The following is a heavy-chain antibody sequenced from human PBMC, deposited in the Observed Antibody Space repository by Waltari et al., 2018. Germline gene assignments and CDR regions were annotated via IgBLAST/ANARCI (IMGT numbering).Heavy chain of an antibody. Sequence: QVQLVQSGAEVKKPGSSVKVSCKASGGTFSSYAISWVRQAPGQGLEWMGRIIPIFGTANYAQKFQGRVTITADKSTSTAYMELSSLRSEDTAVYYCAREELASGGGDYYYYGMDVWGQGTTVTVSS. V-gene: IGHV1-69*08. J-gene: IGHJ6*02. D-gene: IGHD3-16*02. CDR2: IIPIFGTA. CDR3: AREELASGGGDYYYYGMDV. CDR1: GGTFSSYA.